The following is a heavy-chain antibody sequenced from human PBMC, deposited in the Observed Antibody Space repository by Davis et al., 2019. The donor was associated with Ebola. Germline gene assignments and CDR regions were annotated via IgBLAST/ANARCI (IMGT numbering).Heavy chain of an antibody. CDR1: GGSISSYY. CDR3: ASLGLRITQSY. J-gene: IGHJ4*02. D-gene: IGHD1-14*01. V-gene: IGHV4-59*01. CDR2: IYYSGST. Sequence: PSETLSLTCTVSGGSISSYYWSWIRQPPGKGLEWIGYIYYSGSTNYNPSLKSRVTISVDTSKNQFSLKLSSVTAADTAVYYCASLGLRITQSYWGQGTLVTVSS.